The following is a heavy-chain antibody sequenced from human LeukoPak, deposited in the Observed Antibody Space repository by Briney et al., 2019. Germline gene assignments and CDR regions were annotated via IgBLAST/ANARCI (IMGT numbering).Heavy chain of an antibody. CDR3: AVDAGPYYYDSSGAP. CDR2: INHSGST. J-gene: IGHJ5*02. D-gene: IGHD3-22*01. Sequence: KPSETLSLTCAVYGGSFSGYYWSWLRQPPGKGLEWVGEINHSGSTNYNPSLKSRGTISVDTSKNQFSLKLSSVTAADTAVYYCAVDAGPYYYDSSGAPWGQGTLVTVSS. V-gene: IGHV4-34*01. CDR1: GGSFSGYY.